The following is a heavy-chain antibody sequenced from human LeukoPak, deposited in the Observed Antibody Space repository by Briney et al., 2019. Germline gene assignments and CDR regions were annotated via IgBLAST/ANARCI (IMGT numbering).Heavy chain of an antibody. D-gene: IGHD5-12*01. V-gene: IGHV4-39*01. CDR2: IYYSGST. Sequence: SEPLSLTCTVSGGSISSSSYYWGWIRQPPGKGLEWIASIYYSGSTYYNPSLKSRVTISVDTSKNQFSLKLSSVTAADTAVYYCVRHYPHSDYVFDYWGQGTLVTVSS. CDR1: GGSISSSSYY. J-gene: IGHJ4*02. CDR3: VRHYPHSDYVFDY.